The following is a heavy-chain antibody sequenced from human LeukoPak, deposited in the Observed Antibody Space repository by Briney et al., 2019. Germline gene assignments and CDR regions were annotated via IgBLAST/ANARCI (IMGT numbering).Heavy chain of an antibody. CDR3: ARGGGVVITLDAFDI. J-gene: IGHJ3*02. Sequence: SETLSLTCTVSGGSISSYYWSWIRQPPGKGPEWIGYIYYSGSTNYNPSLKSRVTISVDTSKNQFSLKLSSVTAADTAVYYCARGGGVVITLDAFDIWGQXTMVTVSS. CDR1: GGSISSYY. V-gene: IGHV4-59*08. CDR2: IYYSGST. D-gene: IGHD3-22*01.